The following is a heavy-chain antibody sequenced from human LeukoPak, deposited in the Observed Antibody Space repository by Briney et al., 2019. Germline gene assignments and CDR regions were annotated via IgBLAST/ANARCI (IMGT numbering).Heavy chain of an antibody. CDR3: ARDERYCTNGVCYSYYGMDV. Sequence: SETLSLTCTVSGGSISSGGYYWSWIRQHPGKGLEWIGYIYYSGSTYYNPSLKSRVTISVDTSKNQYSLKLSSVTAADTAVYYCARDERYCTNGVCYSYYGMDVWGQGTTVTVSS. CDR1: GGSISSGGYY. CDR2: IYYSGST. D-gene: IGHD2-8*01. J-gene: IGHJ6*02. V-gene: IGHV4-31*03.